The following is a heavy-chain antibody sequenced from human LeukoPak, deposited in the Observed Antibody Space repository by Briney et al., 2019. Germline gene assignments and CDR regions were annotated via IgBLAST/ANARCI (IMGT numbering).Heavy chain of an antibody. D-gene: IGHD3-10*01. V-gene: IGHV3-23*01. J-gene: IGHJ4*02. CDR2: ISGSTGST. CDR1: GFPFSSDA. CDR3: AKVLWFGTYNSYGLEY. Sequence: GGSLRLSCAGSGFPFSSDAMNWVRQAPGKGLEWVASISGSTGSTQYADSVKGRFTVSRDNSKNTLYLQMNSLRVEDAAVYYCAKVLWFGTYNSYGLEYWGQGTLVTVSS.